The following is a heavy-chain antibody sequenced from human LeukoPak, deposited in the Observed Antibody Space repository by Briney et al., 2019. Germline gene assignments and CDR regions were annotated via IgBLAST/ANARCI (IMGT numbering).Heavy chain of an antibody. CDR3: ESSITKAGGS. V-gene: IGHV3-73*01. Sequence: GGSLRLSCAASGFSLSDSPIHGVRQASGKGLEWVGRIRSKDQNSATAYAESVKGRFTISRDDSKNMAYLQMNSLRIEDTAVYYCESSITKAGGSWGQGTLVTVSS. J-gene: IGHJ5*02. CDR2: IRSKDQNSAT. CDR1: GFSLSDSP. D-gene: IGHD2-21*01.